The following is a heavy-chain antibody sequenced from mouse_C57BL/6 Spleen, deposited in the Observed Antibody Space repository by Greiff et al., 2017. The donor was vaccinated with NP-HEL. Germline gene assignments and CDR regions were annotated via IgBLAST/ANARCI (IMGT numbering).Heavy chain of an antibody. Sequence: VQLQQSGAELVRPGASVTLSCKASGYTFTDYEMHWVKQTPVHGLEWIGAIDPETGGTYYNQKFKGKATLTADKSSSTAYMKLRSLTSEDSAVYYCTRSFITTVVATLDFGYWGQGTTLTVSS. CDR2: IDPETGGT. CDR3: TRSFITTVVATLDFGY. V-gene: IGHV1-15*01. CDR1: GYTFTDYE. J-gene: IGHJ2*01. D-gene: IGHD1-1*01.